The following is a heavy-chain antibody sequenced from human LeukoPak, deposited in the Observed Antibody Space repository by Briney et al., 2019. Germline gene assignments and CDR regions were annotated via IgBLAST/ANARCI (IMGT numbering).Heavy chain of an antibody. CDR2: ISYEGSNK. J-gene: IGHJ6*04. CDR1: GFAFSSYG. D-gene: IGHD6-13*01. V-gene: IGHV3-30*18. Sequence: PGRSLRLSCAASGFAFSSYGMHWVRQAPGKGLEWVAVISYEGSNKYYADSVKGRFTISRDNSKNTLYLQMNSLRAEDTAVYYCAKPSGGSSWSLRPYYYYGMDVWGKGTTVTVSS. CDR3: AKPSGGSSWSLRPYYYYGMDV.